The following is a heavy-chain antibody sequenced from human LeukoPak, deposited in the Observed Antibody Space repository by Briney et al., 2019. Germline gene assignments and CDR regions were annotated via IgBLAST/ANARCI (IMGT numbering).Heavy chain of an antibody. V-gene: IGHV1-2*02. CDR2: INPNSGVT. D-gene: IGHD3-16*01. CDR1: GYTFTGYY. CDR3: ASGRGSYSFDY. J-gene: IGHJ4*02. Sequence: ASVKVSCKASGYTFTGYYMYWVRQAPGQGLEWMGWINPNSGVTNYAQKFQGRVTMTRDTSISTAYMEVSSLRSDDTAVYFCASGRGSYSFDYWGQGTLVTVSS.